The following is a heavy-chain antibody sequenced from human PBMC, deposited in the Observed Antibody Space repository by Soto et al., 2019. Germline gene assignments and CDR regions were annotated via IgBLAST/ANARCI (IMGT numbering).Heavy chain of an antibody. D-gene: IGHD5-12*01. CDR3: AIAPVYGGYILEY. CDR1: GFIFSRYG. CDR2: ISASGSTT. Sequence: EAPLLESGGGLRQPGGSLRLYCATSGFIFSRYGMTWVRQDPGRGLEWVSTISASGSTTYYTGSVKGRFTISIDNSKSTLFLQMVSLRVEDTALYYWAIAPVYGGYILEYWAKGTLLTVS. V-gene: IGHV3-23*01. J-gene: IGHJ4*02.